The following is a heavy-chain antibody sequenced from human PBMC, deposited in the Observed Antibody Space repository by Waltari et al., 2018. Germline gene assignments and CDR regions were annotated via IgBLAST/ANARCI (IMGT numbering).Heavy chain of an antibody. CDR2: MDYSGST. Sequence: QLQLQESGPGLVQPSETLSLTRVVSGGSIISAPYYWGWVPQPPGKGLEFIGSMDYSGSTYYNPSLKSRVTISVDTSQNQFSLRLSSVTAADTAVYYCARQDYYYVKGYFDLWGRGTLVTVSS. CDR3: ARQDYYYVKGYFDL. D-gene: IGHD3-22*01. J-gene: IGHJ2*01. CDR1: GGSIISAPYY. V-gene: IGHV4-39*01.